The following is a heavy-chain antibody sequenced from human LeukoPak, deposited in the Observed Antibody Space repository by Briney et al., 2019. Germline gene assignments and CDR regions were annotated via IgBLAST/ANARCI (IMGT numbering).Heavy chain of an antibody. CDR2: IYYSGST. V-gene: IGHV4-61*01. CDR3: ARALGYCSGGSCRTYAFDI. J-gene: IGHJ3*02. D-gene: IGHD2-15*01. Sequence: PSETLSLTCTVSGGSVSSGSYYWSWLRQPPGKGLEWIGHIYYSGSTNYNPSLKSRVTISVDTSKNQFSLKLSSVTAADTAVYYCARALGYCSGGSCRTYAFDIWGQGTMVTVSS. CDR1: GGSVSSGSYY.